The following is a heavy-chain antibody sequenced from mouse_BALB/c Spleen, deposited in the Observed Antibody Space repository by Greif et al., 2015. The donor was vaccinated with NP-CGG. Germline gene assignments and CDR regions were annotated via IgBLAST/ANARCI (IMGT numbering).Heavy chain of an antibody. CDR2: IDPENGDT. Sequence: EVQLQESGAELVRSGASVKLSCTASGSNIKDYYMHWVKQRPEQGLEWIGWIDPENGDTEYAPKFQGKATMTADTSSNTAYLQLSSLTSEDTAVYYCNAGDNYYGSSSWGQGTTLTVSS. D-gene: IGHD1-1*01. J-gene: IGHJ2*01. V-gene: IGHV14-4*02. CDR1: GSNIKDYY. CDR3: NAGDNYYGSSS.